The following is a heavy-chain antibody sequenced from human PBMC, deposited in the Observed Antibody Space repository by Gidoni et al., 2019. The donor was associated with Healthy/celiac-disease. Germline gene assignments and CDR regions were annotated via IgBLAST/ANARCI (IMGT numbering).Heavy chain of an antibody. CDR2: ISGSGGST. CDR1: GFTFSSYA. D-gene: IGHD5-12*01. CDR3: AKRVGCDGYNCKGASLVDY. V-gene: IGHV3-23*01. J-gene: IGHJ4*02. Sequence: SGFTFSSYAMSWVRQAPGKGLEWVSAISGSGGSTYYADSVKGRFTISRDNSKNTLYLQMNSLRAEDTAVYYCAKRVGCDGYNCKGASLVDYWGQGTLVTVSS.